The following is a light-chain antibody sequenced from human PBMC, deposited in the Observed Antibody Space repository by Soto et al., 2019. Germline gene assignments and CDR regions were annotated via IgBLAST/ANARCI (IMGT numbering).Light chain of an antibody. CDR3: QQLNNYPFT. CDR2: AAS. CDR1: QGVSRY. J-gene: IGKJ4*01. Sequence: DVQLTQSPCFLSASVGDRGAITCRASQGVSRYVAWYQQKPGKPPELLIYAASTLQSGVPPRFSGSASGTEFTLTIDSLQPEDFATYYCQQLNNYPFTFVGGTQVDFK. V-gene: IGKV1-9*01.